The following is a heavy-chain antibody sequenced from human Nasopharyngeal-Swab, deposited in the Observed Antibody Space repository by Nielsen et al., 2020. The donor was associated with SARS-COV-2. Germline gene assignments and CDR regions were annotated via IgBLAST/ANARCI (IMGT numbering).Heavy chain of an antibody. CDR2: INQDGSEQ. D-gene: IGHD6-13*01. Sequence: GESLKISCAASGFTFSTYWMSWVRQAPGKGLEWVANINQDGSEQYYVDSVKGRFTISRDNAKTSLYLQMNSLRADDTAVYYCARDLAGSDYWGQGTLDTVSS. CDR3: ARDLAGSDY. V-gene: IGHV3-7*01. CDR1: GFTFSTYW. J-gene: IGHJ4*02.